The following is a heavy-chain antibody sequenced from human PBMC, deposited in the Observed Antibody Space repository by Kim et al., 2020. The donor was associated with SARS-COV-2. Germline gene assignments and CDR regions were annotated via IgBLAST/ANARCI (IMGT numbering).Heavy chain of an antibody. CDR3: ARAGAGGGFDY. CDR2: T. Sequence: TDDGDAVQGRYTISRDNSQDTVFLELKSLRVEDTALYFCARAGAGGGFDYWGQGTRVTVSS. D-gene: IGHD3-16*01. J-gene: IGHJ4*02. V-gene: IGHV3-74*01.